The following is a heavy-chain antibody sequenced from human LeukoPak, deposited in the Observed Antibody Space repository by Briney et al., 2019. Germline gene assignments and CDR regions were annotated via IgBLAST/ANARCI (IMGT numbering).Heavy chain of an antibody. CDR3: ARSLSYPGGGWFDP. CDR1: GYTFTSYG. J-gene: IGHJ5*02. V-gene: IGHV1-18*01. CDR2: ISAYNGNT. D-gene: IGHD1-26*01. Sequence: SVKVSCKASGYTFTSYGISWVRQAPGQGLEWMGWISAYNGNTNYAQKLQGRVTMTTDTSTSTAYMELRSLRSDDTAVSYCARSLSYPGGGWFDPWGQGTLVTVSS.